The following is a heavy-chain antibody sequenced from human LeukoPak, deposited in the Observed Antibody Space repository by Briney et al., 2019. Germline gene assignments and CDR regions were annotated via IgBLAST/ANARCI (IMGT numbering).Heavy chain of an antibody. J-gene: IGHJ6*03. D-gene: IGHD3-10*01. Sequence: SETLSLTCTVSGGSISSSSYYWGWIRQPPGKGLEWIGTIYYSGSTYYNPSLKSRVTISVDTSKNQFSLKLSSVTAADTAVYYCARGLYGSGSYYTYSYYYMDVWGKGTTVTVSS. CDR2: IYYSGST. CDR3: ARGLYGSGSYYTYSYYYMDV. V-gene: IGHV4-39*07. CDR1: GGSISSSSYY.